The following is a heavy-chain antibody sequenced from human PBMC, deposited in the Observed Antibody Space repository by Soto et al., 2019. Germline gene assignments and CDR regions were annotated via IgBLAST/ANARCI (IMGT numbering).Heavy chain of an antibody. CDR3: ARGSTLGDAFDI. Sequence: QVQLVQSGAEVKKPGSSVKVSCKASGGTFSSYTISWVRQAPGQGLEWMGRIIPILGIANYAQKFQGRVTITADNSTSTAYMELSSLRSEDTAVYYCARGSTLGDAFDIWGQGTMVTVSS. V-gene: IGHV1-69*02. J-gene: IGHJ3*02. D-gene: IGHD3-10*01. CDR1: GGTFSSYT. CDR2: IIPILGIA.